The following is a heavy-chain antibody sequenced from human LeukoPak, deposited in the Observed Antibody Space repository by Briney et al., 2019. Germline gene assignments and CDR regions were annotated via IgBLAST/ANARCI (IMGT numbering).Heavy chain of an antibody. CDR2: ISGSGGST. J-gene: IGHJ3*02. V-gene: IGHV3-23*01. Sequence: GGSLRLSCAASGVTFSSYAMSWVRQAPGKGLEWVSAISGSGGSTYYADSVKGRFTISRDNSKNTLYLQMDSLRAEDTAVYYCAKDGFYSSGWYDAFDIWGQGTMVTVSS. CDR3: AKDGFYSSGWYDAFDI. CDR1: GVTFSSYA. D-gene: IGHD6-19*01.